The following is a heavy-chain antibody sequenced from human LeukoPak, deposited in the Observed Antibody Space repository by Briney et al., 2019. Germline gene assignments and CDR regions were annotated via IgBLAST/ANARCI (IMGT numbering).Heavy chain of an antibody. CDR1: GFTFSSYE. CDR3: ARDRGGWYRWFDP. D-gene: IGHD6-19*01. CDR2: ISSSGSTI. Sequence: GGSLRLSCAASGFTFSSYEMNWVRQAPGKGLEWVSYISSSGSTIYYADSVKGRFTISRDNAKNSLYLQMNSLRVEDTAIYYCARDRGGWYRWFDPWGQGTLVTVSS. J-gene: IGHJ5*02. V-gene: IGHV3-48*03.